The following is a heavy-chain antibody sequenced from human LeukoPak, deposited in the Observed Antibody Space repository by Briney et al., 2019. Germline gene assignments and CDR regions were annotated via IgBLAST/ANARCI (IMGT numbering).Heavy chain of an antibody. V-gene: IGHV3-9*01. D-gene: IGHD3-22*01. CDR3: AKAEGYYDTRGAFDI. J-gene: IGHJ3*02. Sequence: GGSLRLSCAASGFTFDDYAMHWVRQAPGKGLEWVSGISWNSGSIGYADSVKGRFTISRDNAKNSLYLQMNSLRAEDTALYYCAKAEGYYDTRGAFDIWGQGTMVTVSS. CDR1: GFTFDDYA. CDR2: ISWNSGSI.